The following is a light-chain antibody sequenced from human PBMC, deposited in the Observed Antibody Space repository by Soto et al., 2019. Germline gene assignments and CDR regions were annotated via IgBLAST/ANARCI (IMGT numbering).Light chain of an antibody. V-gene: IGLV2-14*01. CDR2: EVS. CDR3: SSYRGTSHVV. CDR1: SSDIGGYNL. J-gene: IGLJ2*01. Sequence: QSALTQPASVSGSPGQSITISCAGTSSDIGGYNLVSWYQHRPGKAPKLVIYEVSNRLSGVSTRFSASKSGNTASLTISGLQAEDEADYYCSSYRGTSHVVFGGGTKLTVL.